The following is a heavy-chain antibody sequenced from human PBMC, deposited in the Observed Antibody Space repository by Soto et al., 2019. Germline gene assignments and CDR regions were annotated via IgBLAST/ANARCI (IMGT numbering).Heavy chain of an antibody. Sequence: ASVKVSCKASGYTFTTYDVSWVRQASGQGLEWMGWMNPSNGNTGYAQKFQGGVTMTRNTSISTVYMELSGLRPDDTAVYYCARRKERSGPHYFDYWGQGTRVT. CDR1: GYTFTTYD. V-gene: IGHV1-8*02. CDR3: ARRKERSGPHYFDY. J-gene: IGHJ4*02. CDR2: MNPSNGNT. D-gene: IGHD6-25*01.